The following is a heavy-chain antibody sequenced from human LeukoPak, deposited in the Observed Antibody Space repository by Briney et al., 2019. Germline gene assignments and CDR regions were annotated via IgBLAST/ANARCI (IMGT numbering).Heavy chain of an antibody. CDR1: GRSFSGYY. J-gene: IGHJ5*02. CDR2: INHSGST. V-gene: IGHV4-34*01. Sequence: PSGTLSLTCAVYGRSFSGYYWSWIRQPPGKGLEWIGEINHSGSTNYNPSLKSRVTISVDTSKNQFSLKLSSVTAADTAVYYCARLTRRYSSSWYRWFDPWGQGTLVTVSS. CDR3: ARLTRRYSSSWYRWFDP. D-gene: IGHD6-13*01.